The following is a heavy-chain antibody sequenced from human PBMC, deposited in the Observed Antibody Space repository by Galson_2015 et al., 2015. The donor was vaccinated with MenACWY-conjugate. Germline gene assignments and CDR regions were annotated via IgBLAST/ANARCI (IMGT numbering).Heavy chain of an antibody. D-gene: IGHD2-21*01. CDR1: GFSVTSHF. Sequence: SLRLSCAASGFSVTSHFMGWVRQAPGKGLEWVALLYDDGTSRYADSVKGRFPISRDTLRNSLSLQMHGLRAEDTAMYFCAKIVRHPVGPYFDSWGQGTLVLVSS. V-gene: IGHV3-53*01. CDR3: AKIVRHPVGPYFDS. J-gene: IGHJ4*02. CDR2: LYDDGTS.